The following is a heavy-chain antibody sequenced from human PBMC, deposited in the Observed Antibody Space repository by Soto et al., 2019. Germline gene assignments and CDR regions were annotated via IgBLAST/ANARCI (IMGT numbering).Heavy chain of an antibody. CDR2: INPSGGST. J-gene: IGHJ4*02. V-gene: IGHV1-46*01. D-gene: IGHD6-6*01. CDR3: ATTNSEYSSSSGHFDY. CDR1: GYTFTSYY. Sequence: ASVKVSCKASGYTFTSYYMHWVRQAPGQGLEWMGIINPSGGSTSYAQKFQGRVTMTRDASTSTVYMELSSLRSEDTAVYYCATTNSEYSSSSGHFDYWGQGTLVTVSS.